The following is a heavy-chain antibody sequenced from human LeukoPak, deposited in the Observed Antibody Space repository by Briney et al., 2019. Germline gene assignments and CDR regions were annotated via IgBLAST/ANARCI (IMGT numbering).Heavy chain of an antibody. J-gene: IGHJ4*02. Sequence: ASVKVSCKASGGTFGSSAISWVRQAPGQGLEWMGGIVPAFGVANYAQKFQGRVTITADESTTTAYMDLSSLRSEDTAVYYCARGREITLIATRYYFDCWGQGTLVTVSS. CDR2: IVPAFGVA. D-gene: IGHD3-22*01. CDR3: ARGREITLIATRYYFDC. CDR1: GGTFGSSA. V-gene: IGHV1-69*13.